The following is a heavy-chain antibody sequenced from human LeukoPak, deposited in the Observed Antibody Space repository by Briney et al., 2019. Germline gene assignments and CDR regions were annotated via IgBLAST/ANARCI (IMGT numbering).Heavy chain of an antibody. CDR1: GFTFSSYG. CDR2: IWYDGSNK. D-gene: IGHD3-9*01. Sequence: GGSLRLSCAASGFTFSSYGMHWVRQAPGKGLEWVAVIWYDGSNKYYADSVKGRFTISRDNSKNTLYLQMNSLRAEDTAVYYCAKDRYYDILTGRAPFDYWGQGTLVTVSS. V-gene: IGHV3-33*06. CDR3: AKDRYYDILTGRAPFDY. J-gene: IGHJ4*02.